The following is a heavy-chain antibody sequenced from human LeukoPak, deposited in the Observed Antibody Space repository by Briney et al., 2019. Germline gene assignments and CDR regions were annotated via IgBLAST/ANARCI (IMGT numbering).Heavy chain of an antibody. J-gene: IGHJ4*02. CDR2: IYSGGST. CDR3: ARDGDYSNYGTDY. V-gene: IGHV3-66*01. D-gene: IGHD4-11*01. CDR1: GFTVSSNY. Sequence: PGGPLRLSCAASGFTVSSNYMSWVRQAPGKGLEWVSVIYSGGSTYYADSVKGRFTISRDNSKNTLYLQMNSLRAEDTAVYYCARDGDYSNYGTDYWGQGTLVTVSS.